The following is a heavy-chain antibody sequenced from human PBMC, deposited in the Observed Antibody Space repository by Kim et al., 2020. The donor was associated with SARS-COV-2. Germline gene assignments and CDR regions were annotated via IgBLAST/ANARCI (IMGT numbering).Heavy chain of an antibody. V-gene: IGHV3-23*01. CDR3: AKGLGDLYPAGRFFDS. Sequence: VKGRFPISRNTSRNILYLQMNSLTPDDTAVYYCAKGLGDLYPAGRFFDSWGQGILVTVSS. D-gene: IGHD3-10*01. J-gene: IGHJ4*02.